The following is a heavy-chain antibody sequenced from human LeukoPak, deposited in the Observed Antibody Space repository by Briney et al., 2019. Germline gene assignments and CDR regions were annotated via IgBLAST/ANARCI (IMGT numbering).Heavy chain of an antibody. Sequence: GGSLRLSCAASGFTFSTYNMNWVRQAPGKGLEWVSYISSSSSYIYYADSVKGRFTISRDNAKNILYLQMNSLTAEDAAVYYCASGDTSFLLGSYYYMDVWGKGTTVTVSS. V-gene: IGHV3-21*01. CDR3: ASGDTSFLLGSYYYMDV. J-gene: IGHJ6*03. CDR2: ISSSSSYI. D-gene: IGHD2-2*01. CDR1: GFTFSTYN.